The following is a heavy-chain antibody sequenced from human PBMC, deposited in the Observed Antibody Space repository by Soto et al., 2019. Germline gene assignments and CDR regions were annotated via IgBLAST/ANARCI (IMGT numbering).Heavy chain of an antibody. V-gene: IGHV3-30-3*01. CDR2: ISYDGSNK. J-gene: IGHJ6*02. CDR1: GFTFSSYA. CDR3: ARDGATHLYSSSSFANGMDV. Sequence: PGGSLRLSCAASGFTFSSYAMHWVRQAPGKGLEWVAVISYDGSNKYYADSVKGRFTISRDNSKNTLYLQMNSLRAEDTAVYYCARDGATHLYSSSSFANGMDVWGQGTTVTVSS. D-gene: IGHD6-6*01.